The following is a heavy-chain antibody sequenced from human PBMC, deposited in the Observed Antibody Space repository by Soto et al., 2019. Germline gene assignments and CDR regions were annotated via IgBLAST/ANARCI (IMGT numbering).Heavy chain of an antibody. CDR3: PEDRMYSRGWGYFDY. Sequence: PGGSLRLSCAASGFSFTNAWMNRVRQAPGKGLEWVGRIKSKTDDGTTDYAAHVKGRFTISRDDSKNTLYLQMNSLKTEDTAVYYGPEDRMYSRGWGYFDYWGQGTLDTSSS. V-gene: IGHV3-15*07. CDR2: IKSKTDDGTT. CDR1: GFSFTNAW. D-gene: IGHD6-19*01. J-gene: IGHJ4*02.